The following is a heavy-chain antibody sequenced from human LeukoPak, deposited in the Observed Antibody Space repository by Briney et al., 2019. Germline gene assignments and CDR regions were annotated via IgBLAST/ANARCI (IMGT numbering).Heavy chain of an antibody. D-gene: IGHD3-10*01. CDR3: AREEFRIGAFDI. Sequence: ETLSLTCGVSGGSVTSTKSWSWVRQPPGKGLVWGSRINGDGTSTTYADSVKGRFTISRDNAKNTLYLQMNSLRAEDTAVYYCAREEFRIGAFDIWGQGTMVTVSS. CDR2: INGDGTST. V-gene: IGHV3-74*01. J-gene: IGHJ3*02. CDR1: GGSVTST.